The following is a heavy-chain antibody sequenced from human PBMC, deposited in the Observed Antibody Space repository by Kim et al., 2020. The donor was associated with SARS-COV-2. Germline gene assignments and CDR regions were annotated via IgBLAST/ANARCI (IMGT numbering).Heavy chain of an antibody. CDR2: IIPILGIA. V-gene: IGHV1-69*04. Sequence: SVKVSCKASGGTFSSYAISWVRQAPGQGLEWMGRIIPILGIANYAQKFQGRVTITADKSTSTAYMELSSLRSEDTAVYYCARGQVGTAEDYWGQGTLVTVSS. CDR3: ARGQVGTAEDY. D-gene: IGHD2-21*02. CDR1: GGTFSSYA. J-gene: IGHJ4*02.